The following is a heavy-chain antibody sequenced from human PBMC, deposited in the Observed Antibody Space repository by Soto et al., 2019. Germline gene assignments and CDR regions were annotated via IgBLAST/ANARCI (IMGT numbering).Heavy chain of an antibody. CDR1: GGSISSYY. V-gene: IGHV4-59*01. D-gene: IGHD6-19*01. CDR2: IYYSGST. Sequence: PSETLCLTCTVSGGSISSYYWSWIRQPPGKGLEWIGYIYYSGSTNYNPSLKSRVTISVDTSKNRFSLKLSSVTAADTAVYYCARLAVGDHDAFDIWGQGTMVTVSS. CDR3: ARLAVGDHDAFDI. J-gene: IGHJ3*02.